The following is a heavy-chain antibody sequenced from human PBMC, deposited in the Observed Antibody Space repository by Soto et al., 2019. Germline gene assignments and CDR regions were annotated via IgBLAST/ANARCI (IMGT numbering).Heavy chain of an antibody. V-gene: IGHV3-23*01. D-gene: IGHD2-15*01. Sequence: EVQLLESGGGLVQPGGSLRLSCAASGFTFSSYVMSWVRQAPGKGLEWVSAISGSGGSTYYADSVKGRFTISRDNSKNTLYLQMNCLRAEDTAVYYCAKVVVVVAATVGYFQHWGQGTLVTVSS. CDR2: ISGSGGST. CDR3: AKVVVVVAATVGYFQH. J-gene: IGHJ1*01. CDR1: GFTFSSYV.